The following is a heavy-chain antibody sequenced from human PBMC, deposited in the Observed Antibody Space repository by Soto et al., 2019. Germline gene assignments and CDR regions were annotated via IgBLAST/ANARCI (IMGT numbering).Heavy chain of an antibody. CDR3: ARDYYDSSGSTVYNWFDP. CDR2: IYHSGST. CDR1: GGSISSGGYS. V-gene: IGHV4-30-2*01. J-gene: IGHJ5*02. D-gene: IGHD3-22*01. Sequence: SETLSLTCAVSGGSISSGGYSWSWIRQPPGKGLEWIGYIYHSGSTYYNPSLKSRVTISVDRSKNQFSLKLSSVTAADTAVYYCARDYYDSSGSTVYNWFDPWGQGTLVTDSS.